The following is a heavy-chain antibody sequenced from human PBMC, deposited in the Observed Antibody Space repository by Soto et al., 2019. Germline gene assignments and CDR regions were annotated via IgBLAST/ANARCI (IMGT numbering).Heavy chain of an antibody. D-gene: IGHD6-19*01. CDR2: INVGNDKT. CDR3: ANSKGGWTLDF. Sequence: QVQLVQSGAEVKQPGASVKLSCKASGYTFSSSAMHWVRQATGQRLAWMGWINVGNDKTEYSWRLQGRVTITKDTSASTADMELSGLTSEVTAVYYCANSKGGWTLDFGGPGTLVTVSS. CDR1: GYTFSSSA. V-gene: IGHV1-3*01. J-gene: IGHJ4*02.